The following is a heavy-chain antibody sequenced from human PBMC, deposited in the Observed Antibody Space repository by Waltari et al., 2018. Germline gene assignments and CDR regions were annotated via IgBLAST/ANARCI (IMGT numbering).Heavy chain of an antibody. CDR1: GGSISSYY. D-gene: IGHD3-22*01. Sequence: QVQLQESGPGLVKPSETLSLTCTVSGGSISSYYWSWIRQPPGKGLEWIGYIYYSGSTNYNPSLKSRVTISVDTSKNQFSLKLSSVTAADTAVYYCARDPNYDSSGVIWGQGTMVTVSS. CDR2: IYYSGST. V-gene: IGHV4-59*01. J-gene: IGHJ3*02. CDR3: ARDPNYDSSGVI.